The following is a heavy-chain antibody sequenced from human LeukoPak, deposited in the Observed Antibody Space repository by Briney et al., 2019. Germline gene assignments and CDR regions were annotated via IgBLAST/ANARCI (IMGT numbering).Heavy chain of an antibody. Sequence: GGSLRLFCAASGFTFSSYAMHWVRQAPGKGLEYVSAISSNGGSTYYADSLKGRFTISRDNAKNSLYLQINSLRVEDTAIYYCARDRYGAYDFDSWGQGTLVTVSS. D-gene: IGHD4-17*01. CDR3: ARDRYGAYDFDS. J-gene: IGHJ4*02. CDR1: GFTFSSYA. CDR2: ISSNGGST. V-gene: IGHV3-64*04.